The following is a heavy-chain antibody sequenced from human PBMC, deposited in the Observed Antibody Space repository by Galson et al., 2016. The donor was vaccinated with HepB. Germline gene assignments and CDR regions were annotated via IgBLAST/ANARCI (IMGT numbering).Heavy chain of an antibody. CDR2: IDTDGRIT. CDR3: ARDGDYSYYYYYMDV. CDR1: GFNFNTFW. D-gene: IGHD4-17*01. J-gene: IGHJ6*03. Sequence: SLRLSCAASGFNFNTFWMHWVRQVPGNGLVWVSRIDTDGRITNYADSVRGRFTISRDNTQNTLFLQMNSLRAEDTAVYYCARDGDYSYYYYYMDVWGKGTTVTVSS. V-gene: IGHV3-74*01.